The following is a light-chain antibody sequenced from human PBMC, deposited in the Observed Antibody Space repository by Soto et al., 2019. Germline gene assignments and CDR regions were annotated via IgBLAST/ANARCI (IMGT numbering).Light chain of an antibody. CDR1: SSDVGGYNY. CDR2: EVS. V-gene: IGLV2-14*01. J-gene: IGLJ1*01. CDR3: SSYTSSSTPYV. Sequence: QSPLRQPASVSGSPGQSITISCTGTSSDVGGYNYVSWYQQHPGKAPKLMIYEVSNRPSGVSNRFSGSKSGNTASLTISGLQAEDEADYYCSSYTSSSTPYVFGTGTRSPS.